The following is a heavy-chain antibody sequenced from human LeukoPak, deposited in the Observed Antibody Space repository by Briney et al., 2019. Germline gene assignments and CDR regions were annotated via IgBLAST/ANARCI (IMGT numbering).Heavy chain of an antibody. V-gene: IGHV1-69*04. J-gene: IGHJ4*02. CDR1: GGTFSSYA. CDR3: ARDLKTIFGVVIPYFDY. Sequence: SVKVSCKASGGTFSSYAISWVRQAPGQGLEWMGRIIPIFGIANYAQKFQGRVTITADKSTGTAYLELSSLRSEDTAVYYCARDLKTIFGVVIPYFDYWGQGTLVTVSS. D-gene: IGHD3-3*01. CDR2: IIPIFGIA.